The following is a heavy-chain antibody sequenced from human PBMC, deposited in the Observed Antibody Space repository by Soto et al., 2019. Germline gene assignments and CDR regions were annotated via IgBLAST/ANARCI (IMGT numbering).Heavy chain of an antibody. D-gene: IGHD2-2*01. Sequence: PSETLSLTCTVCGGSVSSSSDYWSWIRQPPGKGLEWIGYIYYSGSTNYNPSLKSRVTISVDTSKNQFSLKLSSVTAADTAVYYCARGDVVANWFDPWGQGTLVTVSS. V-gene: IGHV4-61*01. CDR1: GGSVSSSSDY. CDR3: ARGDVVANWFDP. CDR2: IYYSGST. J-gene: IGHJ5*02.